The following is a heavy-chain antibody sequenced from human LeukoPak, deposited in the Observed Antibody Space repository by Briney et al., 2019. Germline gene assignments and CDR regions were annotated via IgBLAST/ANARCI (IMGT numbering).Heavy chain of an antibody. CDR2: ISAYNGDT. Sequence: ASVKVSCKASGYILASYGISWVRQAPGQGLEWLGWISAYNGDTKYAQHLQGRVTLTTDTSTGTAYMELRSLTADDTALYYCARDTALTITPGGPDYWGRGTLITVSS. D-gene: IGHD2-8*02. CDR3: ARDTALTITPGGPDY. CDR1: GYILASYG. V-gene: IGHV1-18*01. J-gene: IGHJ4*02.